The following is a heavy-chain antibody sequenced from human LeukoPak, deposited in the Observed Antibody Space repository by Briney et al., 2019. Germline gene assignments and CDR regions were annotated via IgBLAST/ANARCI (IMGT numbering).Heavy chain of an antibody. D-gene: IGHD6-19*01. CDR2: IKSKTDGGTT. CDR3: TTEGSSAWYDY. Sequence: GGSLRLSCAASGFTFNNAWMSWVRQAPGKGLEWVGRIKSKTDGGTTDYAAPVKGRFTISRDDSKNTLYVQMNSLKTEDTAVYYCTTEGSSAWYDYWGQGTLVTVSS. J-gene: IGHJ4*02. V-gene: IGHV3-15*01. CDR1: GFTFNNAW.